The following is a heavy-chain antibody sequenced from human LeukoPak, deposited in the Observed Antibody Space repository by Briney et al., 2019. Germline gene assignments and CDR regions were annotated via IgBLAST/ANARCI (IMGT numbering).Heavy chain of an antibody. Sequence: GGSLRLSCAASGFTFSSYAMSWVRQAPGKGLEWVSAISGSGGSTYYADSVKGRFTISRDNSKSTLYLQMNSLRAEDTAVYYCAKDSDIVVVPAARFDYWGQGTLVTVSS. J-gene: IGHJ4*02. CDR1: GFTFSSYA. V-gene: IGHV3-23*01. CDR2: ISGSGGST. CDR3: AKDSDIVVVPAARFDY. D-gene: IGHD2-2*01.